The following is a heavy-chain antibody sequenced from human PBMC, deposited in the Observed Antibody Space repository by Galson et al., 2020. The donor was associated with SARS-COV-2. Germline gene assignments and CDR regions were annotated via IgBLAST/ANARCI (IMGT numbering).Heavy chain of an antibody. CDR3: ARNPGITMIRYYYYGMDV. CDR2: IYTSGST. J-gene: IGHJ6*02. Sequence: SETLSLTCTVSGGAISSGSYDWSWIRQPAGKGLEWIVRIYTSGSTIYNSSLKSRATISVDTSKNQFSLKLSSVTAADTAVYYCARNPGITMIRYYYYGMDVWGQGTTVTVSS. CDR1: GGAISSGSYD. V-gene: IGHV4-61*02. D-gene: IGHD3-22*01.